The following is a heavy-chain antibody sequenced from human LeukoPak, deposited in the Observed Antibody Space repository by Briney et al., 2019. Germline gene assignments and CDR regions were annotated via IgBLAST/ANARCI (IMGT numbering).Heavy chain of an antibody. D-gene: IGHD7-27*01. V-gene: IGHV4-39*01. Sequence: PSETLSLTCPVSGGSISSSSYYWGWIRQPPGKGLEWIGSIYYSGSTYYNPSLKSRVTISVDTSKNQFSLKLSSVTAADTAVYYCAGLKRLGIEVDYWGQGTLVTVSS. CDR2: IYYSGST. CDR1: GGSISSSSYY. CDR3: AGLKRLGIEVDY. J-gene: IGHJ4*02.